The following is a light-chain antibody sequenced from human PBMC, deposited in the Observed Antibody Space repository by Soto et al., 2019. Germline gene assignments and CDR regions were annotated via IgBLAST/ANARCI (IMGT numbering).Light chain of an antibody. CDR2: GAS. CDR3: QQRSNWPPTWT. CDR1: QSVSSN. J-gene: IGKJ1*01. V-gene: IGKV3-15*01. Sequence: EIVMTQSPATLSVSPGERATLSCRASQSVSSNLAWYQQKPGQAPRLLIYGASTRATGIPARFSGSGSGTDYSLTIDRLEPEDSAVYFCQQRSNWPPTWTFGPGTKVDIK.